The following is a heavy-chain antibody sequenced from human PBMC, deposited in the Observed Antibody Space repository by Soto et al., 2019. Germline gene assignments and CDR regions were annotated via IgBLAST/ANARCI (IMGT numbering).Heavy chain of an antibody. CDR1: GFTFSSYS. J-gene: IGHJ6*02. Sequence: EVQLVESGGGLVKPGGSLRLSCAASGFTFSSYSMNWVRQAPGKGLEWVSSISSSSSYIYYADSVKGRFTISRDNAKNSLYLQMNSLRAEDTAVYYCGTGYSSSWYWGRDYYYGMDVWGQGTTVTVSS. V-gene: IGHV3-21*01. CDR3: GTGYSSSWYWGRDYYYGMDV. CDR2: ISSSSSYI. D-gene: IGHD6-13*01.